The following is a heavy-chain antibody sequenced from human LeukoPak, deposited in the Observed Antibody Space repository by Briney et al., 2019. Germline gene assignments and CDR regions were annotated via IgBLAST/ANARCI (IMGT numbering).Heavy chain of an antibody. J-gene: IGHJ5*02. CDR3: ARAVRGGSSSWSSNWFDP. CDR1: GFTFSSYW. D-gene: IGHD6-13*01. V-gene: IGHV3-74*01. CDR2: INSDGSST. Sequence: GGSLRLSCAASGFTFSSYWMHWVRQAPGKGLVWVSRINSDGSSTSYADSVKGRFTISRDNAKNTLYLQMNSLRAEDTAVYYCARAVRGGSSSWSSNWFDPWGQGTLVTVSS.